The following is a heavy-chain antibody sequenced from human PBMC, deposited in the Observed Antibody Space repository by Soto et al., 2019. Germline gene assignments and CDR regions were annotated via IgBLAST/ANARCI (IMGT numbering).Heavy chain of an antibody. V-gene: IGHV1-3*01. CDR1: GYSFTSYA. CDR3: ARGVENIVVVLDVFGYYGMDV. J-gene: IGHJ6*02. D-gene: IGHD2-2*01. CDR2: INAGNGNT. Sequence: GASVKVSCKASGYSFTSYAIYWVRQAPGQRREWMGWINAGNGNTKYSQKLQGRVTFTGDTSASTAHMELSSLRSEDTAVYFCARGVENIVVVLDVFGYYGMDVWGQGXTVTVYS.